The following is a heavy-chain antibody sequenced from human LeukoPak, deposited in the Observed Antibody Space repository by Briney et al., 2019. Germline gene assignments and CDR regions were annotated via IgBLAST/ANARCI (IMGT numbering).Heavy chain of an antibody. Sequence: GGSLRLSCAASGFTFSRYSMNWVRQAPGKGLEWVAVISGDGSNKYHADSVKGRFTISRDNFKNKLYLQMNSLRPEDTAVYYCAKGDFGAGLDYWGQGTLVTVSS. D-gene: IGHD3-3*01. V-gene: IGHV3-30*18. CDR2: ISGDGSNK. CDR1: GFTFSRYS. J-gene: IGHJ4*02. CDR3: AKGDFGAGLDY.